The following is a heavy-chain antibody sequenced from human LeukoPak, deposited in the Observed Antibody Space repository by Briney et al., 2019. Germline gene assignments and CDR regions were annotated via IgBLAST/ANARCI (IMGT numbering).Heavy chain of an antibody. J-gene: IGHJ6*02. V-gene: IGHV4-59*01. Sequence: PSETLSLTCTVPGGSTSSYYWSWIRQPPGKGLEWIGYIYYSGSTNYNPSLKCRVTISVDTSKNQFSLKLSYVTAADTAVYYCARSTPRYSSSWYAGMDVWGQGTTVTVSS. CDR1: GGSTSSYY. CDR3: ARSTPRYSSSWYAGMDV. CDR2: IYYSGST. D-gene: IGHD6-13*01.